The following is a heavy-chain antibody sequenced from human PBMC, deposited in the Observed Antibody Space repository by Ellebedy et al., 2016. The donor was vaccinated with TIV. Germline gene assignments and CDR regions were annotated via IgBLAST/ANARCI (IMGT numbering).Heavy chain of an antibody. V-gene: IGHV4-34*01. CDR1: GGSFSGYY. J-gene: IGHJ2*01. Sequence: SETLSLTCAVYGGSFSGYYWSRIRQPPGKGLEWIGEINHSGSTNYNPSLKSRVTVSVDTSKNQFSLKLSSVTAADTAVYYCARQGALWGIRYFDWLLNWYFDLWGRGTLVTVSS. D-gene: IGHD3-9*01. CDR3: ARQGALWGIRYFDWLLNWYFDL. CDR2: INHSGST.